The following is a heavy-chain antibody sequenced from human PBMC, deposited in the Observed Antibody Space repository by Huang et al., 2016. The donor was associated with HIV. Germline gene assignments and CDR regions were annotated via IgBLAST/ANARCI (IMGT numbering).Heavy chain of an antibody. Sequence: QVQLVQSGAEMKKSGSSVKVSCKASGGTVSSFSFTWVRQAPGHGLEWMGWILPLHDTTDLAQKFRGRVTLTADESTNTAFMELSGLTSQDTAVYYCARGVGNSNRGFDIWGQGTLVTVS. CDR2: ILPLHDTT. J-gene: IGHJ4*02. V-gene: IGHV1-69*11. CDR1: GGTVSSFS. CDR3: ARGVGNSNRGFDI. D-gene: IGHD5-18*01.